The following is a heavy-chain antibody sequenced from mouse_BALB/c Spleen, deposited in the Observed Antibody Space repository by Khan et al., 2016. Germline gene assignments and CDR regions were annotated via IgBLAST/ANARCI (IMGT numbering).Heavy chain of an antibody. CDR2: ISYSGST. Sequence: EVQLQESGPGLVKPSQSLSLTCTVTGYSITSDYAWNWIRQFPGNKLEWMGYISYSGSTSYNPSLKSRTSITRDTSKNQYFLQLNSVTTEDTAPYYCARSEDEGSQYYSAVDYWGQGASGTVSS. V-gene: IGHV3-2*02. CDR3: ARSEDEGSQYYSAVDY. J-gene: IGHJ4*01. CDR1: GYSITSDYA.